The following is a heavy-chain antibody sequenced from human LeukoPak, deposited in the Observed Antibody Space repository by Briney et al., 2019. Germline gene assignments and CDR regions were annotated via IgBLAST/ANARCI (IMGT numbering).Heavy chain of an antibody. Sequence: GASVKVSCKASGYTFTGYYMHWVRQAPGQGLEWMGWINPNSGGTNYAQKFQGRVTMTRDTSISTAYMELNSLRAEDTAVYYCARESVPAASNGYFDYWGQGTLVTVSS. CDR3: ARESVPAASNGYFDY. J-gene: IGHJ4*02. CDR2: INPNSGGT. D-gene: IGHD2-2*01. CDR1: GYTFTGYY. V-gene: IGHV1-2*02.